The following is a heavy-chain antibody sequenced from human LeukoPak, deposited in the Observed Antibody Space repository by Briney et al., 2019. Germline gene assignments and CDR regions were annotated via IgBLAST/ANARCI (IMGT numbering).Heavy chain of an antibody. CDR2: ISASGGVT. V-gene: IGHV3-23*01. J-gene: IGHJ4*02. D-gene: IGHD3-16*01. CDR1: GFTFSNYA. CDR3: AKRVPYSDSAAYFDY. Sequence: GGSLRLSCATSGFTFSNYAMRWVRQAPGNGLEWVSSISASGGVTDYADSVKGRFTISRDNSKNTLYLQMNNLRAEDTAVYYCAKRVPYSDSAAYFDYWGQGTLVTVSS.